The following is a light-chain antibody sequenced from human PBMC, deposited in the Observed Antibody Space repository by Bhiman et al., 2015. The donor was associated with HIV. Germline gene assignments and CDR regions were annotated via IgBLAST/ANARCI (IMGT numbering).Light chain of an antibody. CDR2: YDK. CDR3: QTWDYSSVV. Sequence: SYELTQPPSVSVAPGKTASITCGGNNIGSKSVHWYQQKPGQAPVVVIYYDKDRPSGIPERFSGSNSGSSATLTISGTQAMDEADYYCQTWDYSSVVFGGGTKLTVL. J-gene: IGLJ2*01. CDR1: NIGSKS. V-gene: IGLV3-21*01.